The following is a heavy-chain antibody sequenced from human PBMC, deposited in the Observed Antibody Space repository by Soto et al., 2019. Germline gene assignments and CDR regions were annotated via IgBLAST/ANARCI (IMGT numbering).Heavy chain of an antibody. CDR1: GASISSSSYY. V-gene: IGHV4-39*01. CDR2: LYYSGSS. Sequence: QLQLQESGPGLVKPSETLSLTCTVSGASISSSSYYWGWIRQPPGKGLECIGYLYYSGSSYYNPSLKSRVTISVDRSKKQFSLKVSSVTAADTAVYYCARGDYDVLSGYLSPGDFWGQGTLVTVSS. CDR3: ARGDYDVLSGYLSPGDF. J-gene: IGHJ4*02. D-gene: IGHD3-3*01.